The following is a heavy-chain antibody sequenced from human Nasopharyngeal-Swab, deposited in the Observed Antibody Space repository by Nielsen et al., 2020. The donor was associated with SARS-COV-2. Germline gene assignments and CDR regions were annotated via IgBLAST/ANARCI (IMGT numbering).Heavy chain of an antibody. D-gene: IGHD1-26*01. CDR1: GVSISSYY. CDR2: FYYSGIT. Sequence: ESLKISCTVSGVSISSYYWSWIRQSPGKGLEWIGYFYYSGITNYNPSLKSRVTILIDTSKNQFSLKLNSVTAADTAVYYCAREVVGGLVDSWGQGTLVTVSS. CDR3: AREVVGGLVDS. J-gene: IGHJ4*02. V-gene: IGHV4-59*12.